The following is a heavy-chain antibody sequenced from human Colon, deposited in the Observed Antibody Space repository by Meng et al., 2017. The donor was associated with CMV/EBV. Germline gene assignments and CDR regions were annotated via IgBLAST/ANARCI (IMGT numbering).Heavy chain of an antibody. Sequence: VRLVGAGGGLIQAGGALRLSCTASGFTVSSHYMSGVRQAPGKGLEWVSVIYSGGSTYYADSVKGRFTISGDNAENTLYLQMDSLRVDDTAVYYCAAQRRAGFDSWGQGTLVTVSS. D-gene: IGHD5-24*01. CDR1: GFTVSSHY. J-gene: IGHJ5*01. V-gene: IGHV3-53*01. CDR2: IYSGGST. CDR3: AAQRRAGFDS.